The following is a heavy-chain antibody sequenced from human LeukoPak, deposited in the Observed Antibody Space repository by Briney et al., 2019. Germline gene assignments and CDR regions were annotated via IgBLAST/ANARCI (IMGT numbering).Heavy chain of an antibody. CDR1: GFTFDDYG. V-gene: IGHV3-20*04. CDR2: INWRGGST. D-gene: IGHD1-26*01. Sequence: GGSLRLSCAASGFTFDDYGMSWVRQAPGKGLEWVSSINWRGGSTAYADSVKGRFTISRDNAKDSLYLQMNSLRAEDTALYYCARKASWDGGYFDYWGQGTLVTVSS. J-gene: IGHJ4*02. CDR3: ARKASWDGGYFDY.